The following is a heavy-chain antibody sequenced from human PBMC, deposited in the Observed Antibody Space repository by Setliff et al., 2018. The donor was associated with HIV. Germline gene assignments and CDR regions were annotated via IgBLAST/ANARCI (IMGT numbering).Heavy chain of an antibody. D-gene: IGHD1-7*01. CDR2: IYYSGMT. Sequence: SETLSLTCTVSGGSISSGGYYWSWIRQPPGKGLEWIGDIYYSGMTNYNPSLQSRVTISLDTSKNQFSLKVNSVTAADTAVYYCAREASTGTLDYWGQGTLVTV. J-gene: IGHJ4*02. CDR3: AREASTGTLDY. CDR1: GGSISSGGYY. V-gene: IGHV4-61*08.